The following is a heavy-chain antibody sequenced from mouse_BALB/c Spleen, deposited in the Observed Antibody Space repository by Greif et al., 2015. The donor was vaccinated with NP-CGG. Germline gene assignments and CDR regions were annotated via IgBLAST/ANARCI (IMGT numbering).Heavy chain of an antibody. Sequence: QVQLQQSGAELVKPGASVKLSCKASGYTFISYYMYWVKQRPGQGLECIGEINPSNGGANLNEKFKSKATLTVDKSSSTAYMQLSSLTSEDSAVYFCTRGRRRDFDFWGQGTTLTVSS. CDR2: INPSNGGA. J-gene: IGHJ2*01. V-gene: IGHV1S81*02. D-gene: IGHD1-2*01. CDR3: TRGRRRDFDF. CDR1: GYTFISYY.